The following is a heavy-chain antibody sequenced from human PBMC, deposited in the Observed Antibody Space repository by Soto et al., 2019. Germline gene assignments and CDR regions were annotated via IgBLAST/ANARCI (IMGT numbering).Heavy chain of an antibody. V-gene: IGHV3-7*05. CDR1: GFTFGRYW. D-gene: IGHD3-9*01. CDR3: ARVGGLTGYRHLYYYYGMDV. J-gene: IGHJ6*02. Sequence: SGGSLRLSCAASGFTFGRYWMSWVRQAPGKGLEWVANIKQDGSERYYVGSVEGRFTISRDNAKNSLYLQMSSLRADDTAVYYCARVGGLTGYRHLYYYYGMDVWGQGTTVTVSS. CDR2: IKQDGSER.